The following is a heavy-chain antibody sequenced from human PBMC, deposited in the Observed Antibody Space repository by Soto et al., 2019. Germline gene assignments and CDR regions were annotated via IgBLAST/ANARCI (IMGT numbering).Heavy chain of an antibody. J-gene: IGHJ6*02. CDR2: IYPGDSAT. Sequence: GESLKIYCQASGYSFTTYWIGWVRQMPGKGLEWMGIIYPGDSATRYSPSFQGQVSISADKSISTAYLQWSSLKASDTAMYYCARDSEVSKIFGVVTTYYYGMDVWGQGTTVTVSS. V-gene: IGHV5-51*01. D-gene: IGHD3-3*01. CDR1: GYSFTTYW. CDR3: ARDSEVSKIFGVVTTYYYGMDV.